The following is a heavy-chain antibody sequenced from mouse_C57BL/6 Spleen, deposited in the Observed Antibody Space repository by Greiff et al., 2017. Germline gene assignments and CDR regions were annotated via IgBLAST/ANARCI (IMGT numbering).Heavy chain of an antibody. CDR3: ARESDTTVVVDYYAMDY. J-gene: IGHJ4*01. V-gene: IGHV1-39*01. D-gene: IGHD1-1*01. CDR1: GYSFTDYN. CDR2: INPNYGTT. Sequence: VQLKQSGPELVKPGASVKISRKASGYSFTDYNMNWVKQSNGKSLEWIGVINPNYGTTSYNQKFKGKATLTVDQSSSTAYMQLNSLTSEDSAVYYCARESDTTVVVDYYAMDYWGQGTSVTVSS.